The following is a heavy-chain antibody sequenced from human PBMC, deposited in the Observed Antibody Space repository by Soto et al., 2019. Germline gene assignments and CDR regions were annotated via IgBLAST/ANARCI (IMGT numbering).Heavy chain of an antibody. J-gene: IGHJ4*02. CDR2: IYHSGST. D-gene: IGHD3-16*02. Sequence: PSETLSLTCAVSGGSISSSNWWSWVRQPPGKGLEWIGEIYHSGSTNYNPSLKSRVTISVDKSKNQFSLKLSSVTAADTAVYYCARDSRDYVWGSYRLFDYWGPGTLVTVSS. CDR1: GGSISSSNW. V-gene: IGHV4-4*02. CDR3: ARDSRDYVWGSYRLFDY.